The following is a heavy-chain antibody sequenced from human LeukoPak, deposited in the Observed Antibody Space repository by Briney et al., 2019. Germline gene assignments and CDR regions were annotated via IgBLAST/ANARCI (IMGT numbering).Heavy chain of an antibody. CDR3: ARFSPAAATILYYYYGMDV. D-gene: IGHD2-15*01. CDR2: INHSGST. Sequence: SETLSLTCAVYGGSFSGYYWSWIRQPPGKGLEWIGEINHSGSTNYNPSLKSRVTISVDTSKDQFSLKLSSVTAADTAVYYCARFSPAAATILYYYYGMDVWGQGTTVTVSS. V-gene: IGHV4-34*01. CDR1: GGSFSGYY. J-gene: IGHJ6*02.